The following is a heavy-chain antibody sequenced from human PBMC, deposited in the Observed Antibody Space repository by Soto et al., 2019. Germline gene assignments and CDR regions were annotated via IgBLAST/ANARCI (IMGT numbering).Heavy chain of an antibody. Sequence: PGGSLRLSCAASGFTFNIYAMSWVRQAPGKGLEWVSAISGSGGGTYYADSVKGRFTISRDNSNNTLYLQMSSLRAEDTAVYYCARVPYCGGDCYTDYWGQGTLVTVSS. J-gene: IGHJ4*02. D-gene: IGHD2-21*02. CDR2: ISGSGGGT. CDR3: ARVPYCGGDCYTDY. CDR1: GFTFNIYA. V-gene: IGHV3-23*01.